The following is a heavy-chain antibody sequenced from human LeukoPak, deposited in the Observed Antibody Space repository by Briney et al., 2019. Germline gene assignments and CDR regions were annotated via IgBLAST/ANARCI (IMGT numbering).Heavy chain of an antibody. V-gene: IGHV3-33*01. Sequence: PGGSLRLSCAASGFTFSSYGMHWVRQAPGKGLEWVAVIWYDGSNKYYADSVKGRFTISRDNSKNTLYLQMNSLRAEDTAVYYCARGFRSSWFYYYYGMDVWGQGTTVTVSS. J-gene: IGHJ6*02. D-gene: IGHD6-13*01. CDR2: IWYDGSNK. CDR1: GFTFSSYG. CDR3: ARGFRSSWFYYYYGMDV.